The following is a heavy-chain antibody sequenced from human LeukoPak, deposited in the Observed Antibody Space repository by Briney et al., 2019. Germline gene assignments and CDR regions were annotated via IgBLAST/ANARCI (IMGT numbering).Heavy chain of an antibody. J-gene: IGHJ4*02. V-gene: IGHV3-30*04. CDR1: GFTFSTYS. CDR3: AKDRRYSGRHHFDH. Sequence: GGSLRLSCAASGFTFSTYSMHWVRQAPGRGLEWAAVISHDGSTKYYADSVKGRFTISRDSSENTMYLQMNSLRVEDTAVYYCAKDRRYSGRHHFDHWGQGSLVTVSS. D-gene: IGHD1-26*01. CDR2: ISHDGSTK.